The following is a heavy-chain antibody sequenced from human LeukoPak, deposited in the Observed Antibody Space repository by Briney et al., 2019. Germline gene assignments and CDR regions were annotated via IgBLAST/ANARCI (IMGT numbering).Heavy chain of an antibody. CDR1: GYSISSGYF. CDR2: IYNSGGT. D-gene: IGHD6-13*01. J-gene: IGHJ5*02. Sequence: PSETLSLTCTVSGYSISSGYFWGWIRQPPGKGLEWIGTIYNSGGTYYNASLESRVTISVDTSKNQFSLKLSSVSAADTAVYYCARAYSSSWYFNWFDPWGQGTLVTVSS. V-gene: IGHV4-38-2*02. CDR3: ARAYSSSWYFNWFDP.